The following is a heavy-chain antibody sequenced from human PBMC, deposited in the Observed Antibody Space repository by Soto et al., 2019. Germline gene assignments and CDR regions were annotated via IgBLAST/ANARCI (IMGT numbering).Heavy chain of an antibody. CDR3: TTVWAYYDFWSGYGPDDFDI. CDR1: GFTFSNAW. D-gene: IGHD3-3*01. J-gene: IGHJ3*02. CDR2: IKSKTDGGTT. V-gene: IGHV3-15*01. Sequence: GGSLRLSCAASGFTFSNAWMSWVRQAPGKGLEWVGRIKSKTDGGTTDYAAPVKGRFTISRDDSKNTLYLQMNSLKTEDTAVYYCTTVWAYYDFWSGYGPDDFDIWGQGTMVTVSS.